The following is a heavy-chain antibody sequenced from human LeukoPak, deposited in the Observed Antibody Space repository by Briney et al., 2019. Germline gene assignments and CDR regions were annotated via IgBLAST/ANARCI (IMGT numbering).Heavy chain of an antibody. J-gene: IGHJ4*02. CDR2: IGRSSSRI. CDR1: GFTFSTYS. D-gene: IGHD2-2*01. V-gene: IGHV3-48*01. CDR3: ARGPSSQFRTDY. Sequence: GFLRLSCAASGFTFSTYSMNWVRQAPGKGLEWVSYIGRSSSRIYYADSVKGRFTISRDNAKNSLYLQMNGLRAEDTAVYYCARGPSSQFRTDYWGQGTLVTVSS.